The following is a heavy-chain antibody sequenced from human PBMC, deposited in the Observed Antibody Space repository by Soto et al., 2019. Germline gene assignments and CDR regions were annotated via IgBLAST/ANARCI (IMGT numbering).Heavy chain of an antibody. D-gene: IGHD2-15*01. CDR2: ISAYNGNT. J-gene: IGHJ4*02. CDR3: ARDFHCSGGSCYHQSPYYFDY. V-gene: IGHV1-18*01. CDR1: GYTFTSYG. Sequence: ASVKVSCKAPGYTFTSYGISWVRQAPGQGLEWMGWISAYNGNTNYAQKLQGRVTMTTDTSTSTAYMELRSLRSDDTAVYYCARDFHCSGGSCYHQSPYYFDYWGQGTLVTVSS.